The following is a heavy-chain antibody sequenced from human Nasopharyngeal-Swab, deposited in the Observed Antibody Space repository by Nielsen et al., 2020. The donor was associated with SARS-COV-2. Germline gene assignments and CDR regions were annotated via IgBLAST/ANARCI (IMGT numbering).Heavy chain of an antibody. CDR2: IIPILDIT. CDR3: ARPENDYSNYGEFAY. Sequence: SVKVSCKASVGTFSSFAISWVRQAPGQGLEWMGGIIPILDITNYAQNFQGRVTITADKSTSTAYMELSSLRSEDTAVYYCARPENDYSNYGEFAYWGQGTLVTVSS. CDR1: VGTFSSFA. J-gene: IGHJ4*02. D-gene: IGHD4-11*01. V-gene: IGHV1-69*10.